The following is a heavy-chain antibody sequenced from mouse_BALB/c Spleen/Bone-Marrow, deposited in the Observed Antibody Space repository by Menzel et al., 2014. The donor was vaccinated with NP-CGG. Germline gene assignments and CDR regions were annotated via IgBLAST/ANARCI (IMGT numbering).Heavy chain of an antibody. Sequence: EVHLVESGGGLVKPGGSLKLSCAASGFTFXSYTMSWVRQTPEKRLEWVATISSGGSYTYYPDSVKGRFTISRDNAKNTLYLQMSSLKSEDTAMYYCTRDPFYYGSSYAMDYWGQGTSVTVSS. V-gene: IGHV5-6-4*01. CDR3: TRDPFYYGSSYAMDY. J-gene: IGHJ4*01. CDR1: GFTFXSYT. D-gene: IGHD1-1*01. CDR2: ISSGGSYT.